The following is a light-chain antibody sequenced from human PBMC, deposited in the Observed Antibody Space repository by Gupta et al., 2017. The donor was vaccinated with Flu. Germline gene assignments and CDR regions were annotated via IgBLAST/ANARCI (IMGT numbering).Light chain of an antibody. V-gene: IGKV1-8*01. J-gene: IGKJ1*01. CDR2: AAS. CDR3: QQYYSYPRT. CDR1: QGISSY. Sequence: TGDRVTITCRASQGISSYLAWYQQKPGKAPKLLIYAASTLQSGVPSRFSGSGSGTDFTLTISCLQSEDFATYYCQQYYSYPRTFGQGTKVEIK.